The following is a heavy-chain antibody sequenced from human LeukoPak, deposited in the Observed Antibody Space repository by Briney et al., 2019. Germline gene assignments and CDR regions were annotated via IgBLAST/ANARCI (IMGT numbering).Heavy chain of an antibody. V-gene: IGHV3-7*01. CDR3: AGRYMATSAEDFDY. D-gene: IGHD5-24*01. Sequence: PGGSLRLSCAASGFTFSSYWMSWVRQAPGKGLEWVANIKQDGSEKYYVDSVKGRFTISRDNAKNSLYLQMNSLRAEDAAVYYCAGRYMATSAEDFDYWGQGTLVTVSS. J-gene: IGHJ4*02. CDR1: GFTFSSYW. CDR2: IKQDGSEK.